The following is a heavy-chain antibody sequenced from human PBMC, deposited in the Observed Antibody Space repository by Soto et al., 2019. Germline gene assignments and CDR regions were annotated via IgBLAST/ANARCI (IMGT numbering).Heavy chain of an antibody. Sequence: ASVKVSCKASGYTFTSYAMHWVRQAPGQRLEWMGWINAGNGNTKYSQKFQGRVTITRDTSASTAYMELSSLRSEDTAVYYCARKGGGSGYCFDYWGQGTLVTVYS. CDR2: INAGNGNT. CDR1: GYTFTSYA. CDR3: ARKGGGSGYCFDY. D-gene: IGHD3-22*01. V-gene: IGHV1-3*01. J-gene: IGHJ4*02.